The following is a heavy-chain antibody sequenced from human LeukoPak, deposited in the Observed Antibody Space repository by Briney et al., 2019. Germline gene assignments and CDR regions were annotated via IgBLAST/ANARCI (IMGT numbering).Heavy chain of an antibody. Sequence: ASVKVSCKASGFTFTSYYMHWVRQAPGQGLEWIGIINPSGGRTRYAQRLQGRVTMTGDTSTSAVYMELSSLRSEDTAVYYCARDVGITVVRGTFDYWGQGTLVTVSS. V-gene: IGHV1-46*01. CDR2: INPSGGRT. CDR3: ARDVGITVVRGTFDY. D-gene: IGHD3-10*01. CDR1: GFTFTSYY. J-gene: IGHJ4*01.